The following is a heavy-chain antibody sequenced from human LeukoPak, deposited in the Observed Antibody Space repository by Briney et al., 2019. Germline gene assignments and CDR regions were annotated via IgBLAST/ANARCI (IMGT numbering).Heavy chain of an antibody. D-gene: IGHD3-22*01. CDR1: GFTFSNAW. CDR2: IRSNSDGGTI. Sequence: GGSLRLSCPTSGFTFSNAWMNWVRQAPGKGLEWVGRIRSNSDGGTIDYAAPVKGRFTLSRDDSKTTLYLQMNSLQTEDTAVYYCATDFYDSTWGQGTLVTVSS. CDR3: ATDFYDST. J-gene: IGHJ5*02. V-gene: IGHV3-15*07.